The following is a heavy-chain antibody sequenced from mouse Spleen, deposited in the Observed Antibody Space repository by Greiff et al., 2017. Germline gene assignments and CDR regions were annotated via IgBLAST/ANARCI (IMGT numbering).Heavy chain of an antibody. CDR1: GYTFTSYY. Sequence: VQLVESGAELVKPGASVKLSCKASGYTFTSYYMYWVKQRPGQGLEWIGEINPSNGGTNFNEKFKSKATLTVDKSSSTAYMQLSSLTSEDSAVYYCTRYPFAYWGQGTLVTVSA. CDR3: TRYPFAY. CDR2: INPSNGGT. J-gene: IGHJ3*01. V-gene: IGHV1S81*02.